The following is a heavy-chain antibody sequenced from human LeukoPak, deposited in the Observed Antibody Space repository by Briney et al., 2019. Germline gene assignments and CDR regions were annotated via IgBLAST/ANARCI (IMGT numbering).Heavy chain of an antibody. Sequence: GGSLRLSCAASGFTFSSYGMHWVRQAPGKGLEWVAVISYDESNKCYADSVKGRFTISRDNSKNTLYLQMNSLRAEDTAVYYCAKVAVEYYYGSGSFDYWGQGTLVTVSS. J-gene: IGHJ4*02. CDR3: AKVAVEYYYGSGSFDY. CDR2: ISYDESNK. CDR1: GFTFSSYG. D-gene: IGHD3-10*01. V-gene: IGHV3-30*18.